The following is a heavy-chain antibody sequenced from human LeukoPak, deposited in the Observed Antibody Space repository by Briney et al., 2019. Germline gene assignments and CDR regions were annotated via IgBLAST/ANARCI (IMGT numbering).Heavy chain of an antibody. D-gene: IGHD6-19*01. CDR3: ARMMSIPVAGRRPLFDY. J-gene: IGHJ4*02. V-gene: IGHV1-18*01. CDR1: GYTFTSYG. Sequence: ASVMVSCKASGYTFTSYGINWVRQAPGQGLEWMGWISAYNGITNYAQKLQDRVTMTIDTSTSTAYMELRSLRSDDTAIYYCARMMSIPVAGRRPLFDYWGQGTLVTVSS. CDR2: ISAYNGIT.